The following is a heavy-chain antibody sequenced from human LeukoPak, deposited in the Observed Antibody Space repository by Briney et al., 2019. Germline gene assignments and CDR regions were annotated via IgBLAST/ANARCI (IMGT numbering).Heavy chain of an antibody. V-gene: IGHV1-2*02. CDR1: GYTFTNYG. Sequence: ASVKVSCKASGYTFTNYGFSWVRQAPGQGLEWMGWINPNSGGTNYAQKFQGRVTMTRDTSISTAYMELSRLRSDDTAVYYCARVASRRTGSLPPHRSLRDAFDIWGQGTMVTVSS. J-gene: IGHJ3*02. D-gene: IGHD1-14*01. CDR2: INPNSGGT. CDR3: ARVASRRTGSLPPHRSLRDAFDI.